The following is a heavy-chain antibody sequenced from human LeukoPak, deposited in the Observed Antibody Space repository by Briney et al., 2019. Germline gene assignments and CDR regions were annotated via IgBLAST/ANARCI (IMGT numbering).Heavy chain of an antibody. CDR2: MNPNSGNT. CDR1: GYTFTGYD. J-gene: IGHJ4*02. V-gene: IGHV1-8*01. CDR3: ARGGVRRVGSSGYYGRSYYFDY. Sequence: ASVKVSCKASGYTFTGYDINWVRQATGQGLEWMGWMNPNSGNTGYAQKFQGRVTMTRNTSISTAYMELSSLRSEDTAVYYCARGGVRRVGSSGYYGRSYYFDYWGQGTLVTVSS. D-gene: IGHD3-22*01.